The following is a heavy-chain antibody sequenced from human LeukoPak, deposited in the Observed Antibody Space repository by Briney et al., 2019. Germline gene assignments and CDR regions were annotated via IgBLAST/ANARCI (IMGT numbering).Heavy chain of an antibody. CDR3: ARHSSGWYVNFDY. D-gene: IGHD6-19*01. CDR1: GGSFSGYY. V-gene: IGHV4-34*01. J-gene: IGHJ4*02. Sequence: KPSETLSLTCAVYGGSFSGYYWSWIRQPPGKGLEWIGEINHGGSTNYNPSLKSRVTISVDTSKNQFSLKLSSVTAADTAVYYCARHSSGWYVNFDYWGQGTLVTVSS. CDR2: INHGGST.